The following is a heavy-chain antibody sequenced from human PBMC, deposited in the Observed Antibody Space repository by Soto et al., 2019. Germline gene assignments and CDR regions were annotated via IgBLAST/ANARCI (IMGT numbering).Heavy chain of an antibody. D-gene: IGHD6-6*01. J-gene: IGHJ4*02. CDR2: ISGSGGST. V-gene: IGHV3-23*01. CDR1: GFTFSSYS. Sequence: PGGSLTLSCAASGFTFSSYSMSWVRQAPGKGLEWVSAISGSGGSTYYADSVKGRFTISRDNSKNTLYLQMNSLRAEDTAVYYCAKDRYSSSSLFDYWGQGTLVTVSS. CDR3: AKDRYSSSSLFDY.